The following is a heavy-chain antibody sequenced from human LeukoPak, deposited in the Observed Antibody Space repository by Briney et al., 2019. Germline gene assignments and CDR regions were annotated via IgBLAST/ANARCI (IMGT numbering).Heavy chain of an antibody. Sequence: ASAKVSCKVSGYTLTELSMHWVRQAPGKGHEWMGGFDPEDGETIYAQKFQGRVTMTEETSTDTAYTELSSLRYEDTAGYYCATYRRDCYDRSGYYLAWFDPWGQGTLVTVSS. V-gene: IGHV1-24*01. D-gene: IGHD3-22*01. CDR3: ATYRRDCYDRSGYYLAWFDP. CDR1: GYTLTELS. J-gene: IGHJ5*02. CDR2: FDPEDGET.